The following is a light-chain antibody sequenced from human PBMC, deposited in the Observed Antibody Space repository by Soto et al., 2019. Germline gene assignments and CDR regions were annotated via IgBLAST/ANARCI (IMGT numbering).Light chain of an antibody. CDR2: GAN. J-gene: IGKJ4*01. Sequence: ENVLTQSPDTLSLSPGERVTLSCSASQTVGSRYLAWYQHKPGQAPRLLIYGANSRATGIPERFSGSGSGTQFTLTIGSLEPEDFAVYYCQQYGSSPSFGGGTKVEIK. CDR1: QTVGSRY. CDR3: QQYGSSPS. V-gene: IGKV3-20*01.